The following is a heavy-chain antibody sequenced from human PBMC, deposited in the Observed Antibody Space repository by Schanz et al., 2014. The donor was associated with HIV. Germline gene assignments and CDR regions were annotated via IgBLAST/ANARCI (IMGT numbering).Heavy chain of an antibody. CDR1: GFTFSSYG. V-gene: IGHV3-33*01. CDR2: IWFDGSNK. D-gene: IGHD3-3*01. J-gene: IGHJ6*02. CDR3: ARDYRFLQEYYYGMDV. Sequence: QVQLVESGGGVVQPGRSLRLSCAASGFTFSSYGMHWVRQAPGKGLEWVAVIWFDGSNKYYADSVKGRFTISRDNSKKTLYLQMNSLRAEDTAVYYCARDYRFLQEYYYGMDVWGQGTTVSVS.